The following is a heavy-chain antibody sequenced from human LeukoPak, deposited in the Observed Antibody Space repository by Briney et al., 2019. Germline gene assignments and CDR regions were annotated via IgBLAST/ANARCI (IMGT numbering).Heavy chain of an antibody. Sequence: GRSLRLSCAASGFTFDDYAMHWVRQAPGKGLEWVSGISWNSGSIGYADSVKGRFTISRDNAKNSLYLQMNSLRAEDMALYYCARSSGWYKGSYFDYWGQGTLVTVSS. CDR2: ISWNSGSI. CDR3: ARSSGWYKGSYFDY. J-gene: IGHJ4*02. CDR1: GFTFDDYA. V-gene: IGHV3-9*03. D-gene: IGHD6-19*01.